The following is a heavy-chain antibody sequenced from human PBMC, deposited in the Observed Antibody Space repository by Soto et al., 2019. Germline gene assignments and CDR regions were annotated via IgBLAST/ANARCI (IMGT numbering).Heavy chain of an antibody. Sequence: KTSETLSLTCAVSGGSISSSNWWSWVRQPPGKGLEWIGEIYHSGSTNYNPSLKSRVTISVDKSKNQSYLKLSSVSAADTAVYYCARAGLRYLDCLVDYYYGMDVWGQGTTVPVSS. CDR3: ARAGLRYLDCLVDYYYGMDV. J-gene: IGHJ6*02. V-gene: IGHV4-4*02. CDR1: GGSISSSNW. CDR2: IYHSGST. D-gene: IGHD3-9*01.